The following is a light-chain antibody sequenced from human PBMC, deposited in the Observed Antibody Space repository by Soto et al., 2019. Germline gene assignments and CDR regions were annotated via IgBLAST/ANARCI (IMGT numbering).Light chain of an antibody. J-gene: IGKJ5*01. V-gene: IGKV1-5*01. Sequence: DIQMTQSPSTLSASVGARVTITCRASQSISRWLAWYQQKPGKAPKALIYDASTLRSGVPSRFSGGGSGTEFTLTISSLKPDDFATYYCQQYNTYSTFGQGTRLEIK. CDR1: QSISRW. CDR2: DAS. CDR3: QQYNTYST.